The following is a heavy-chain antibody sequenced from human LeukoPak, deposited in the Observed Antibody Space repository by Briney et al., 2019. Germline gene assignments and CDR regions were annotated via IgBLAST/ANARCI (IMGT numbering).Heavy chain of an antibody. Sequence: GRSLRLSCAASGFTFDDYAMHWVRQAPGKGLEWVSGISWNSGSIGYADSVKGRFTISRDNAKNSLYLQMNSLRAEDTASYYCAKDRGSGSYSYRYFDYWGQGTLVTVSS. CDR3: AKDRGSGSYSYRYFDY. V-gene: IGHV3-9*01. J-gene: IGHJ4*02. CDR1: GFTFDDYA. D-gene: IGHD3-10*01. CDR2: ISWNSGSI.